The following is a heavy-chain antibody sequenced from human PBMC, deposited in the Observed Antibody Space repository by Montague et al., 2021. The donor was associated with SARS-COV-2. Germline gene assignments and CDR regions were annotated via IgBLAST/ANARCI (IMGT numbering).Heavy chain of an antibody. CDR3: ARDLPPSRPRNPV. D-gene: IGHD2/OR15-2a*01. V-gene: IGHV4-61*01. CDR2: IYYSGST. Sequence: SETLSLTCTVSGGSIRTSSYYWGWIRQPPGKGLEWIGYIYYSGSTNYNPSLKSRVTISVDTSKNQFSLRLSSVTAADTAVYYCARDLPPSRPRNPVWGQGTLVTVSS. CDR1: GGSIRTSSYY. J-gene: IGHJ4*02.